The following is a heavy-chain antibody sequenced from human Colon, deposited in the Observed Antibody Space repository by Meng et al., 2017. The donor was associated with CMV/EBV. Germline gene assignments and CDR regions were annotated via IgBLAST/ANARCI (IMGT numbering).Heavy chain of an antibody. CDR2: IIPILGIA. V-gene: IGHV1-69*02. CDR3: ARGGTIGYSYAIDY. J-gene: IGHJ4*02. CDR1: GGTFSSYT. Sequence: SVKVSCKASGGTFSSYTISWVRQAPGQGLEWMGRIIPILGIANYAQKFQGRVTITADKSTSTAYMELSSLRSDDTAVYYCARGGTIGYSYAIDYWGQGTLVTVSS. D-gene: IGHD5-18*01.